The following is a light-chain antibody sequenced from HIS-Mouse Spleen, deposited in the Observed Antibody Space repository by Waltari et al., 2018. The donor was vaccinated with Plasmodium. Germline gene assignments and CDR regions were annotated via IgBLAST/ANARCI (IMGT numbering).Light chain of an antibody. J-gene: IGLJ2*01. V-gene: IGLV2-8*01. CDR2: EVS. CDR3: SSYAGSNNLV. CDR1: TSDVGGFNY. Sequence: QSALTQPPSASGSPDQSVTIPCTGTTSDVGGFNYVSWYQQHPGKAPKLMIYEVSKRPSGVPDRFSGSKSGNTASLTVSGLQAEDEADYYCSSYAGSNNLVFGGGTKLTVL.